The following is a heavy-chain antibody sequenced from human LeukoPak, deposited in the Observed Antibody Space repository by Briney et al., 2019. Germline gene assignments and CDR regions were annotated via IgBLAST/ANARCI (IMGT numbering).Heavy chain of an antibody. CDR2: INHSGST. CDR1: GGSFSGYY. D-gene: IGHD3-3*01. J-gene: IGHJ5*02. V-gene: IGHV4-34*01. Sequence: SETLSLTCAVYGGSFSGYYWSWIRQPPGKGLEWIGEINHSGSTNYNPSLKSRVTISVDTSKNQSSLKLSSVTAADTAVYYCARGQYNRITILGVATKRAYNWLDLWGQGTLVTVSS. CDR3: ARGQYNRITILGVATKRAYNWLDL.